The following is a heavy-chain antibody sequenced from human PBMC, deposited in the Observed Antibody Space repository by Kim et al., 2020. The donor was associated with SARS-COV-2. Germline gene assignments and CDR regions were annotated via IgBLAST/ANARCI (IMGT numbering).Heavy chain of an antibody. CDR3: AFASTWYQGAFDI. D-gene: IGHD6-13*01. J-gene: IGHJ3*02. V-gene: IGHV1-3*01. Sequence: KYSQKFQGRVTITRGTSASTAYMELSSLRSEDTAVYYCAFASTWYQGAFDIWGQGTMVTVSS.